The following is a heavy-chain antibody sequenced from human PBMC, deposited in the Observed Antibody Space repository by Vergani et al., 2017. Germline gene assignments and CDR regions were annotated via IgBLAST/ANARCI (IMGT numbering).Heavy chain of an antibody. D-gene: IGHD2-21*02. V-gene: IGHV6-1*01. J-gene: IGHJ6*03. CDR3: AREGGGGNCYFNYMDV. Sequence: QVQLQQSGPGLVKPSQTLTLTCAIPGDSVSSNSAAWNWISQSPSVGLEWLGRTYYRSKWYNDYAVSVKSRITINPDTSKNQFSLQLYSVTPEDTAVYYFAREGGGGNCYFNYMDVWGKGATVTVSS. CDR1: GDSVSSNSAA. CDR2: TYYRSKWYN.